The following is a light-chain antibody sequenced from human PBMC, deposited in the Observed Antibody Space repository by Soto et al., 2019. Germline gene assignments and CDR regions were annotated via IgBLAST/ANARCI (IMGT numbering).Light chain of an antibody. CDR2: DAS. V-gene: IGKV3-11*01. CDR1: RSVSYY. Sequence: EIVLTQSPATLSLSPGERATLSCRTSRSVSYYFAWYQQKPGRAPRLLIYDASNRATGIPARFIGSGSGTDFTLTISSLEPEDFAVYYCQQRSNWPITFGQGTRLEIK. CDR3: QQRSNWPIT. J-gene: IGKJ5*01.